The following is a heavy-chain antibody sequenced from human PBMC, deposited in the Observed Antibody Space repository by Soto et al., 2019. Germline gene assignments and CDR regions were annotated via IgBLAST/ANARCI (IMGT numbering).Heavy chain of an antibody. Sequence: ESLKDSWHVSEANFASSWIARVRRKPGKGLRPLGNIYPGNADTRYGLSFEGKVTISADTSISTAYLQWSSLKASDTAMYYCAKHGLNQDYVWGSRQGALGFWGQGTTVTVSS. V-gene: IGHV5-51*01. D-gene: IGHD3-16*01. CDR3: AKHGLNQDYVWGSRQGALGF. CDR2: IYPGNADT. CDR1: EANFASSW. J-gene: IGHJ6*02.